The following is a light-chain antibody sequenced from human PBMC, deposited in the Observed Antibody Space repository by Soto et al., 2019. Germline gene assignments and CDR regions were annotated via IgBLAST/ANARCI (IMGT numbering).Light chain of an antibody. CDR3: HQHATSPPT. V-gene: IGKV3-20*01. CDR2: GAS. Sequence: EIVLTQSPGTLSLSPGESGILSCRTSQTVNSPYLAWYQQKPGQAPRLLISGASTRATGIPDRFSGSGSGTEFTLTISRLESEDFAVYYCHQHATSPPTFGPGTKVDVK. CDR1: QTVNSPY. J-gene: IGKJ3*01.